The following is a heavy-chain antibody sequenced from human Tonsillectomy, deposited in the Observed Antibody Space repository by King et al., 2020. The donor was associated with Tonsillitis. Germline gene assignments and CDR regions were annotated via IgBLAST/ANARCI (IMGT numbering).Heavy chain of an antibody. D-gene: IGHD1-26*01. CDR2: ISDDGSNK. V-gene: IGHV3-30-3*01. CDR1: GFTFSSYS. CDR3: ARDQRSYWLNYYYYGMDV. Sequence: VQLVESGGGVVQPGRSLRLSCSASGFTFSSYSMHWVRQAPGKGLEWGAGISDDGSNKYYADSVKGRFTISRDNSKNTLYLQMNSLRAEDTAVYYCARDQRSYWLNYYYYGMDVWGQGTTVTVSS. J-gene: IGHJ6*02.